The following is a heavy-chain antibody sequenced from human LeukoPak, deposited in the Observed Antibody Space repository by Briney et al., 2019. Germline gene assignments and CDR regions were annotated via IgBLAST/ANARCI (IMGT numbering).Heavy chain of an antibody. CDR3: ARDWGGYGDYGAHFDY. J-gene: IGHJ4*02. CDR1: GFTFSSYE. D-gene: IGHD4-17*01. CDR2: ISSSSSTI. V-gene: IGHV3-48*01. Sequence: GGSLRLSCAASGFTFSSYEMNWVRQAPGKGLEWVSYISSSSSTIYYADSVKGRFTISRDNAKNSLYLQMNSLRAEDTAVYYCARDWGGYGDYGAHFDYWGQGTLVTVSS.